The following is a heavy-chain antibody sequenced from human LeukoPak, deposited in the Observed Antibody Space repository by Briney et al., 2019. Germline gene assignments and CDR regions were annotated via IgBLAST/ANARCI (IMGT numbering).Heavy chain of an antibody. CDR2: INSEGTST. CDR1: GFTFSSYW. D-gene: IGHD1-26*01. Sequence: GGSLRLSCAASGFTFSSYWMHWVRQDPGKGLVWVSRINSEGTSTSYADSVKGRFTISRDNAKNTLYLQMNSLRAEDTAVYYCARGYVGATTGDWFDPWGQGTLVTVSS. CDR3: ARGYVGATTGDWFDP. J-gene: IGHJ5*02. V-gene: IGHV3-74*01.